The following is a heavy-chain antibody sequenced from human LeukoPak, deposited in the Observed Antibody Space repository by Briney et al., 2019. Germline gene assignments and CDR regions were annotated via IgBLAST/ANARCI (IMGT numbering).Heavy chain of an antibody. D-gene: IGHD1-26*01. J-gene: IGHJ3*02. CDR2: ISYDGSNK. Sequence: PGRSLRLSCAAPGFTFSSYGMHWVRQAPGKGLEWVAVISYDGSNKYYADSVKGRFTISRDNTKNTLYLQMNSLRADDTAVYYCARDVGFIVGATPGAFDIWGQGTMVTVSS. CDR1: GFTFSSYG. CDR3: ARDVGFIVGATPGAFDI. V-gene: IGHV3-30*03.